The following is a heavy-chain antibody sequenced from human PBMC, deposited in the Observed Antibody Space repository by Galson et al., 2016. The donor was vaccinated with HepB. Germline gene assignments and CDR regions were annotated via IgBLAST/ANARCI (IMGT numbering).Heavy chain of an antibody. V-gene: IGHV3-23*01. J-gene: IGHJ4*02. CDR1: GFTFTNYA. CDR3: AKIRGGGPHDF. CDR2: TSGSGSST. D-gene: IGHD3-16*01. Sequence: SLRLSCAASGFTFTNYAMTWVRQAPGKGLEWVSATSGSGSSTWYADYVKGRFTVTRDNSKDTLYLQMNSLRAEDTAVYYCAKIRGGGPHDFWGQGTLVTVSS.